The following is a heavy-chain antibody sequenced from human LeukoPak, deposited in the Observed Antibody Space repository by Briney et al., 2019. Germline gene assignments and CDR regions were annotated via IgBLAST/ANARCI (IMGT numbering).Heavy chain of an antibody. J-gene: IGHJ4*02. CDR2: IKQDGSEK. D-gene: IGHD6-19*01. Sequence: GRSLRLSCAASEFTFSSYWMSWVRQAPGKGLEWVANIKQDGSEKYYVDSVKGRFTISRDNAKNSLYLQMNGLRAEDTAVYYCARVVDTSGWYWIAYWGQGTLVTVSS. CDR3: ARVVDTSGWYWIAY. CDR1: EFTFSSYW. V-gene: IGHV3-7*01.